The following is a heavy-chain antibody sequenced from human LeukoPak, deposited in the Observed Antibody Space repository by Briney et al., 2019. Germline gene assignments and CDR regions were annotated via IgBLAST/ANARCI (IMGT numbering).Heavy chain of an antibody. Sequence: SETLSLTCTVSGGSISSYYWSWIRQPPGKGLEWIGYIYYNGSTNYNPSLKSRVTISVDTSKNQFSLKLSSVTAADTAVYYCARHGVYGENEPSGSANYYYYYYGMDVWGQGTTVTVSS. J-gene: IGHJ6*02. CDR1: GGSISSYY. CDR2: IYYNGST. CDR3: ARHGVYGENEPSGSANYYYYYYGMDV. D-gene: IGHD4/OR15-4a*01. V-gene: IGHV4-59*01.